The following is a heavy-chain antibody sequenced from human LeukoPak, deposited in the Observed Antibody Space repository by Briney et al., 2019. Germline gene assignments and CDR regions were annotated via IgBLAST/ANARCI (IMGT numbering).Heavy chain of an antibody. CDR3: ARDGQLVGWFDP. J-gene: IGHJ5*02. CDR1: GGSISSYY. V-gene: IGHV4-4*07. Sequence: SQTLSLTCTVSGGSISSYYWSWIRQPAGKGLEWIGRIYTSGSTNYNPSLKSRVTMSVDTSKNQFSLKLSSVTAADTAVYYCARDGQLVGWFDPWGQGTLVTVSS. D-gene: IGHD6-6*01. CDR2: IYTSGST.